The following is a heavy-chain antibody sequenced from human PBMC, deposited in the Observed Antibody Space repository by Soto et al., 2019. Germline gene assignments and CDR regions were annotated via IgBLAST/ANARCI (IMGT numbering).Heavy chain of an antibody. J-gene: IGHJ5*02. V-gene: IGHV6-1*01. CDR1: WDSVAGNSAA. Sequence: SQTLSLTYAISWDSVAGNSAAWNCIRQSPSRGLEWLGRTYYRSKSYNDYAVSVKSRITVTPDTSKNQFSLHLNSVTPEDTAVYYCARDMHAGFTHYFDPWGQGTLVTVSS. CDR2: TYYRSKSYN. CDR3: ARDMHAGFTHYFDP. D-gene: IGHD1-26*01.